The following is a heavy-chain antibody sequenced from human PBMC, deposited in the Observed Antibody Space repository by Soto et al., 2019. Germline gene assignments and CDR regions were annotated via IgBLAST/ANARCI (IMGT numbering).Heavy chain of an antibody. J-gene: IGHJ4*02. CDR3: AKVSAYTSGWYGSGWGTFDS. Sequence: SWGSLRFACAPSAFNLTCHGMHWVRQAPGNGPDLAAAISSTGSNQYYADSVKGRFTISRSDSTNTLYLEMKSLRVEDTAIYYFAKVSAYTSGWYGSGWGTFDSWGKGTLVTVSS. CDR1: AFNLTCHG. V-gene: IGHV3-30*18. D-gene: IGHD6-19*01. CDR2: ISSTGSNQ.